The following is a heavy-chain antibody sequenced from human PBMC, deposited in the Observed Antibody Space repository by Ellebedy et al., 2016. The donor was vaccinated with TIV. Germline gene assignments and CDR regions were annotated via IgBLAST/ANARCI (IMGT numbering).Heavy chain of an antibody. V-gene: IGHV3-23*01. Sequence: GESLKISCAASGFTFSSYAMSWVRQAPGKGLEWVSTISSTGSRTYYADSVEGRFIISRDNSKKTLYLQMNSLRDEDTAVYYCARRGSRYWHFDLWGRGTQVIVSS. J-gene: IGHJ2*01. CDR1: GFTFSSYA. CDR2: ISSTGSRT. CDR3: ARRGSRYWHFDL. D-gene: IGHD1-1*01.